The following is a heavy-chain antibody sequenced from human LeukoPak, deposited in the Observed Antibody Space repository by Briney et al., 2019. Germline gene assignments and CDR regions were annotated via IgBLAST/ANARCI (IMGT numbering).Heavy chain of an antibody. CDR3: AATTVTKYNYAFDI. J-gene: IGHJ3*02. Sequence: GASVKVSCKASGYTFTSYYMHWVRQAPGQGLEWMGIINPSGGSTSYAQKFQGRVTMTRDTSISTAYMELSRLRSDDTAVYYCAATTVTKYNYAFDIWGQGTMVTVSS. D-gene: IGHD4-17*01. V-gene: IGHV1-46*01. CDR1: GYTFTSYY. CDR2: INPSGGST.